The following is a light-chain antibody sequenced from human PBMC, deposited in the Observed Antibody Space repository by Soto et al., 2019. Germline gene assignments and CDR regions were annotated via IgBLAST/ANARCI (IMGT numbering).Light chain of an antibody. Sequence: EIVLTQSPGTLSLSPGERATLSCRASQSVSNNLLAWYQQKAGQAPRLLIYDASSRAKGIPDRFSGSVSGTDFTLTISRLDPEDFAIYYCQQYDSSPLAFGQGTKVEIK. J-gene: IGKJ1*01. CDR3: QQYDSSPLA. CDR1: QSVSNNL. V-gene: IGKV3-20*01. CDR2: DAS.